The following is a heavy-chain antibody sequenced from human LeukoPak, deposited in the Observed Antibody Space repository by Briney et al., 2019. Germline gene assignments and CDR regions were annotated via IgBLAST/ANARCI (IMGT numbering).Heavy chain of an antibody. CDR2: IYYTGST. V-gene: IGHV4-61*08. D-gene: IGHD3-16*01. J-gene: IGHJ3*02. Sequence: SETLSLTCTVSGGSVSSGGYFWTWIRQPPGKGLEWIGYIYYTGSTKYNPSLKSRVTILVDTAKNQFSLRLSSVTAADTAVYYCARDNRPSGFAGNAFDIWGQGTMVTVSS. CDR3: ARDNRPSGFAGNAFDI. CDR1: GGSVSSGGYF.